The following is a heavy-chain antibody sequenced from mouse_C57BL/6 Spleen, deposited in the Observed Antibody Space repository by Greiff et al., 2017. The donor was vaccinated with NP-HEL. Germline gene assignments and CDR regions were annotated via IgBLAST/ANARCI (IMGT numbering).Heavy chain of an antibody. J-gene: IGHJ3*01. CDR2: IYPRSGNT. V-gene: IGHV1-81*01. Sequence: LQESGAELARPGASVKLSCKASGYTFTSYGISWVKQRTGQGLEWIGEIYPRSGNTYYNEKFKGKATLTADKSSSTAYMELRSLTSEDSVVYFCVSSSLAYWGQGTLVTVSA. CDR3: VSSSLAY. D-gene: IGHD1-1*01. CDR1: GYTFTSYG.